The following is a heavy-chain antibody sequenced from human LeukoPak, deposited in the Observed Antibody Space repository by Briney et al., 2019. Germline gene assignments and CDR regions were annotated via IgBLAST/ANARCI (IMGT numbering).Heavy chain of an antibody. CDR1: GFTFSRSS. CDR2: ISYDGSNK. Sequence: PGRSLRLSCAASGFTFSRSSMHWVRQAPGKGLEWVAVISYDGSNKYYADSVKGRFTISRDNSKNTLYLQMNSLRAEDTAVYYCARDWEYYYDSSGYAPGYWGQGTLVTVSS. D-gene: IGHD3-22*01. CDR3: ARDWEYYYDSSGYAPGY. V-gene: IGHV3-30-3*01. J-gene: IGHJ4*02.